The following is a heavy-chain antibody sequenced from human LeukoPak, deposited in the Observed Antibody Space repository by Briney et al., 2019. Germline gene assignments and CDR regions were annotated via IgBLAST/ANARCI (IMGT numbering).Heavy chain of an antibody. CDR1: GGTFSSYA. V-gene: IGHV1-69*05. CDR3: AREGWQSGHDWGAFDM. D-gene: IGHD5-12*01. J-gene: IGHJ3*02. Sequence: SVKVSCKASGGTFSSYAISWVRQAPGQGLEWMGGIIPIFGTANYAQKFQGRVTITTDESTSTAYMELSSLRSDDTAVYYFAREGWQSGHDWGAFDMWGQGTMVTVSS. CDR2: IIPIFGTA.